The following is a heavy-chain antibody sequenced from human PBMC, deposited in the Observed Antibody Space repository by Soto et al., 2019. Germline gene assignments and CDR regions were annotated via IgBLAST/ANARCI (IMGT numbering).Heavy chain of an antibody. J-gene: IGHJ4*02. V-gene: IGHV1-8*01. CDR1: GYTFTSYD. CDR3: ASAAGCSSTSCYGE. CDR2: MNPNSGNT. Sequence: QVQLVQSGAEVKKPGASVKVSCKASGYTFTSYDINWVRQATGQGLEWMGWMNPNSGNTGYAQKFQGRVTMTRNTSISTAYMELSSLRSEDTAVHYCASAAGCSSTSCYGEWGQGTLVTVSS. D-gene: IGHD2-2*01.